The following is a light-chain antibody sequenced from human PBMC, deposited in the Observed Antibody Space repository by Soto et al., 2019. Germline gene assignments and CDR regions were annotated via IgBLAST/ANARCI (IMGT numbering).Light chain of an antibody. CDR3: QQYYNWPRT. V-gene: IGKV3-15*01. J-gene: IGKJ1*01. CDR2: GAS. Sequence: EIVMTQSPATLSVSPGERATLSCRPSQSVTSNLAWYQQKPGQAPRLLIYGASTRATGIPARFSGSGSGTEFTLTISSLQSEDFAVYYCQQYYNWPRTFGQGTKVEIK. CDR1: QSVTSN.